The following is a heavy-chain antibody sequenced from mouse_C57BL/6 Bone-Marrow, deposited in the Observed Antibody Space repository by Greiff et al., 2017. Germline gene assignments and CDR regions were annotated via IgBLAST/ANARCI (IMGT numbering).Heavy chain of an antibody. CDR3: ARTYNYVSRYLDY. J-gene: IGHJ2*01. Sequence: VQLQQSGAELVRPGASVKLSCKASGYTFTSYGISWVKQRTGQGLEWIGEIYPRGGNTTYNEKFKGKATLTADKSSSTAYMELRSLTSEDSAVYFCARTYNYVSRYLDYWGKGTTVTVSS. D-gene: IGHD1-1*01. CDR1: GYTFTSYG. CDR2: IYPRGGNT. V-gene: IGHV1-81*01.